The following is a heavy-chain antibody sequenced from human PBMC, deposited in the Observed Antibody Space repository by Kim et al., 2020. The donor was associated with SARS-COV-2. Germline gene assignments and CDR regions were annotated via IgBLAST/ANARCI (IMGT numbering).Heavy chain of an antibody. Sequence: YADSVKGRFTISRDNAKNSLYLQMNSLRAEDTAVYYCARDSRPMIGVADPWGQGTLVTVSS. CDR3: ARDSRPMIGVADP. V-gene: IGHV3-11*05. J-gene: IGHJ5*02. D-gene: IGHD3-22*01.